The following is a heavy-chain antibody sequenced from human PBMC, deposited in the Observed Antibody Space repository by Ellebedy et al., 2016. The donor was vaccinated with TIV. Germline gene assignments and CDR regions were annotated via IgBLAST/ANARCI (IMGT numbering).Heavy chain of an antibody. CDR1: GITFSTSG. J-gene: IGHJ4*02. V-gene: IGHV3-33*01. CDR2: IWSDGSNK. Sequence: GESLKISCAASGITFSTSGMHWVRQAPGKGLEWVAMIWSDGSNKYYADSVKGRFTISRDNSKNTLYLEMNSLRAEDTAVYYCVRAPRGQYYFDYWGQGTLVTVSS. D-gene: IGHD5-12*01. CDR3: VRAPRGQYYFDY.